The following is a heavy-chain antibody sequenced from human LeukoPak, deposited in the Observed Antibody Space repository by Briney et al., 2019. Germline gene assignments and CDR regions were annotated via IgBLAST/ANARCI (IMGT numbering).Heavy chain of an antibody. CDR1: GVTFDDYA. D-gene: IGHD6-13*01. Sequence: GGSLRLSCAASGVTFDDYAMHWVRQAPGKGLEWVSGISWNSGSIGYADSVKGRFTISRDNAKNSLYLQMNSLRAEDTALYYCAKDRKLVRGHFDYWGQGTLVTVSS. CDR3: AKDRKLVRGHFDY. CDR2: ISWNSGSI. J-gene: IGHJ4*02. V-gene: IGHV3-9*01.